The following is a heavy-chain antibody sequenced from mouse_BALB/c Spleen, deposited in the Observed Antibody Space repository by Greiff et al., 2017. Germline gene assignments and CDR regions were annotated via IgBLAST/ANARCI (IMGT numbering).Heavy chain of an antibody. CDR1: GISITTGNYR. J-gene: IGHJ4*01. CDR3: AREGDAMDN. Sequence: EVKLVESGPGLVKPSQTVSLTCTVTGISITTGNYRWSWIRQFPGNKLEWIGYIYYSGTTTYNPSLTSRTTITRDTSKNQFFLEMNSLTAEDTATYYCAREGDAMDNWGQGPSVTVSS. CDR2: IYYSGTT. V-gene: IGHV3-5*02.